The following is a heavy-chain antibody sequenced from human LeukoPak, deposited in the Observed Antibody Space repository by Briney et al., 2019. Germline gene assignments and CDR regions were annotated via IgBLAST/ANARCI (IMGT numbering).Heavy chain of an antibody. CDR3: ARDSKGSGFQDY. J-gene: IGHJ4*02. V-gene: IGHV4-4*07. Sequence: KASETLSLTCTVSGGSISSYYWNWIRQPAGKGLEWIGRIYTSGTTNYNPSLKSRVTMSVDTSKNQFSLRLSSVTAADTAVYYCARDSKGSGFQDYWGQGTLVTVSS. CDR1: GGSISSYY. D-gene: IGHD3-10*01. CDR2: IYTSGTT.